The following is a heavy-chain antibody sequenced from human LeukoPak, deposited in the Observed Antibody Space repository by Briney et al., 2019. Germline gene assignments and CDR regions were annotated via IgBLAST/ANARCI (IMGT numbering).Heavy chain of an antibody. CDR1: GYIFTNYG. CDR2: ISTYNGNR. Sequence: ASVKVSCKASGYIFTNYGVSWVRQAPGQGLEWVGWISTYNGNRNYAQKFQGRVTMTTDTSTSTAYMDLRSLRSDDTAVYYCAREANCSGGSCYFWFDPWGQGTLVTVSS. J-gene: IGHJ5*02. CDR3: AREANCSGGSCYFWFDP. D-gene: IGHD2-15*01. V-gene: IGHV1-18*01.